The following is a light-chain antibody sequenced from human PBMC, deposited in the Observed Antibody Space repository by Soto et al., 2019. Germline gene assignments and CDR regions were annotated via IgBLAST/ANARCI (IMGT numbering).Light chain of an antibody. J-gene: IGKJ1*01. V-gene: IGKV4-1*01. CDR1: QSVFYSSNNKNF. CDR2: WAS. Sequence: DIVMTQSPDSLAVSLGERATIDCKSSQSVFYSSNNKNFLAWYQQKPGQPPKLLVSWASTRESGVPDRFSGSGSGTDFTLTISSLQAEDVAVYYCQQFYSTPWTFGQGTKVEIK. CDR3: QQFYSTPWT.